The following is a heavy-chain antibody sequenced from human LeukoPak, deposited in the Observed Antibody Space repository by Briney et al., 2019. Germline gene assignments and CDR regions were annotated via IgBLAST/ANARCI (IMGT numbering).Heavy chain of an antibody. CDR2: INPSGGST. D-gene: IGHD3-16*01. CDR1: GYTFTSYY. V-gene: IGHV1-46*01. J-gene: IGHJ4*02. CDR3: ARDREGDPTFDY. Sequence: ASVKVSCKASGYTFTSYYMHWVRQALGQGLEWMGIINPSGGSTSYAQKFQGRVTMTRDTSTSTVYMELSSLRSEDTAVYYCARDREGDPTFDYWGQGTLVTVSS.